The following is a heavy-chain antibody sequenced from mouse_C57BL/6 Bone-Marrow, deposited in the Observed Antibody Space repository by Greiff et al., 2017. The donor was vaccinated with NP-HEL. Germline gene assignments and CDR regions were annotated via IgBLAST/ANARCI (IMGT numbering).Heavy chain of an antibody. V-gene: IGHV1-19*01. J-gene: IGHJ4*01. CDR2: INPYNGGT. CDR3: ERHYYFGTIAMDY. CDR1: GYTFTDYY. Sequence: EVQLQQPGPVLVKPGASVKMSCKASGYTFTDYYMNWVKQSHGKSLEWIGVINPYNGGTSYNQKFKGKATLTVDKSSSTAYMELNSLTSEDSAVYDGERHYYFGTIAMDYWGQGTSVTVSS. D-gene: IGHD2-1*01.